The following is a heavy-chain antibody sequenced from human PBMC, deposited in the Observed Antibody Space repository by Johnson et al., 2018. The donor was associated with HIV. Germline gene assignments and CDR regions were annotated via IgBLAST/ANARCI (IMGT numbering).Heavy chain of an antibody. V-gene: IGHV3-66*01. CDR3: ASLPGGMNNALDI. CDR1: GFSVSSYY. Sequence: VQLVESGGGLVQPGGSLRLSCAAPGFSVSSYYMTWVRQAPGKGLDWVSVISSGGDTYYADSVRGRFSISRDNSKNTLYLQMNSLRTEDTAVYYSASLPGGMNNALDIWGRGTMVIVST. CDR2: ISSGGDT. D-gene: IGHD1-14*01. J-gene: IGHJ3*02.